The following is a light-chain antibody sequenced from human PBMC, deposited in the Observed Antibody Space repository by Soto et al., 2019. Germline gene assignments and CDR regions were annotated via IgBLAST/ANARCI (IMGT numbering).Light chain of an antibody. CDR2: DAS. J-gene: IGKJ5*01. CDR3: QHRMNWPLT. Sequence: EIVLTQSPGTLSLSPGDGATLSCRASQSVSSGYLAWYQQKPGQAPRLLIYDASNRASGTPARFSGSGSETDFTLTISSLEPEDFAVYYCQHRMNWPLTFGQGTRLEIK. CDR1: QSVSSGY. V-gene: IGKV3D-20*02.